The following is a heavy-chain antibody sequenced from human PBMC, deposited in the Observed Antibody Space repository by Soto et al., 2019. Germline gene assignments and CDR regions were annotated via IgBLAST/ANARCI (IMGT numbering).Heavy chain of an antibody. D-gene: IGHD3-22*01. J-gene: IGHJ4*02. CDR1: GYPFTSYG. Sequence: ASVKVSCKASGYPFTSYGISWVRQAPGQGLEWMGWISVYNGIANYAQKFQGRVTITADKSTSTAYMELSSLRSEDTAVYYCARLLYYDSSGYPVDYWGQGTLVTVSS. CDR3: ARLLYYDSSGYPVDY. V-gene: IGHV1-18*01. CDR2: ISVYNGIA.